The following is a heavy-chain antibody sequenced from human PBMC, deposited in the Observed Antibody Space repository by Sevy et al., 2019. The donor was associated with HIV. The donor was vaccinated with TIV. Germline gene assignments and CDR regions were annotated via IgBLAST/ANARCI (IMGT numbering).Heavy chain of an antibody. Sequence: SETLSLTCTVSGGSIRSGRYDWTWIRQPDGKGLEWVGRTFPSGGSDFNPSMMSRVSMSMDTSKKQFSLRLTSVTAADTAIYYCASADGDGYNYGYFDSWGPRTLVTVSS. J-gene: IGHJ4*02. D-gene: IGHD5-12*01. V-gene: IGHV4-61*02. CDR1: GGSIRSGRYD. CDR3: ASADGDGYNYGYFDS. CDR2: TFPSGGS.